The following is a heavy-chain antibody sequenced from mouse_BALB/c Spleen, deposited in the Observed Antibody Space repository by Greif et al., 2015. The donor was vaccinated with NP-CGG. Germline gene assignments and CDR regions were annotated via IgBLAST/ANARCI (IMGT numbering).Heavy chain of an antibody. J-gene: IGHJ4*01. CDR3: ARYDYDDAMDY. D-gene: IGHD2-4*01. CDR1: GYNFTSYW. Sequence: VQLQQSGAELVKPGTSVKLSCKASGYNFTSYWINWVKLRPGQGLEWIGDIYPGSGSTNYNEKFKSKATLTVDTSSSTAYMQLSSLASEDSALYYCARYDYDDAMDYWGQGTSVTVSS. CDR2: IYPGSGST. V-gene: IGHV1-55*01.